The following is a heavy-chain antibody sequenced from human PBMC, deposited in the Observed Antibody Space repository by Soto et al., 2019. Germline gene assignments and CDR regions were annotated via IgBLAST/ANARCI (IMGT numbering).Heavy chain of an antibody. Sequence: EVQLVESGGGLVKPGGSLRLSCAASGFTFSSYSMNWVRQAPGKGLEWVSSISSSSSYIYYADSVKGRFTISRDNAKNSLYLQMNSLRAEDTAVYYCARCSGSKDDFDIWGQGTMVTVSS. V-gene: IGHV3-21*01. J-gene: IGHJ3*02. CDR2: ISSSSSYI. CDR1: GFTFSSYS. CDR3: ARCSGSKDDFDI. D-gene: IGHD3-10*01.